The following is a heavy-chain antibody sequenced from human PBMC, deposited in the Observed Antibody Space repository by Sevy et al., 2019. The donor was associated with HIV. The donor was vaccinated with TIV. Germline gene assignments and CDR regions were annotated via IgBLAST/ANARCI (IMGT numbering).Heavy chain of an antibody. D-gene: IGHD1-1*01. CDR1: GFTVSGNY. CDR3: ARANEI. CDR2: IFYDGSNR. Sequence: GGSLRLSCAASGFTVSGNYMSWVRQAPGKGLEWVAVIFYDGSNRFYADSVEGRFTMSRDNSKNTVYLQMNSLRGDDTAVYYCARANEIWGQGTMVTVSS. V-gene: IGHV3-33*08. J-gene: IGHJ3*02.